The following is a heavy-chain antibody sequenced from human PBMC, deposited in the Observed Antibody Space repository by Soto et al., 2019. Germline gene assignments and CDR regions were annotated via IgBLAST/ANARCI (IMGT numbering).Heavy chain of an antibody. CDR1: GGSISSGDYY. V-gene: IGHV4-30-4*01. J-gene: IGHJ5*02. CDR3: ARARLRGRWFDP. Sequence: SETLSLTCTVSGGSISSGDYYWSWIRQPPGKGLEWIGYIYYSGSTYYNPSLKSRVTISVDTSKNQFSLKLSSVTAADTAVYYCARARLRGRWFDPWGQGTLVTVSS. D-gene: IGHD3-16*01. CDR2: IYYSGST.